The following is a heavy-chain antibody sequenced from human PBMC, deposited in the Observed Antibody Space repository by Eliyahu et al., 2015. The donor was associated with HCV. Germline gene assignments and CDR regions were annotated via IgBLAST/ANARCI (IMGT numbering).Heavy chain of an antibody. Sequence: EVQLLESGGGLVQPGGSLRLSCVASEXXFNSYAXXWVRQAPGKGLQWVSXIRGDGXLTYYGDSVKGRXTISRDNSKNTLYLQMNSLRAEDTAVYYCVKGEAVAGIWDALDIWGQGTMVTVSS. J-gene: IGHJ3*02. CDR1: EXXFNSYA. CDR2: IRGDGXLT. D-gene: IGHD6-19*01. CDR3: VKGEAVAGIWDALDI. V-gene: IGHV3-23*01.